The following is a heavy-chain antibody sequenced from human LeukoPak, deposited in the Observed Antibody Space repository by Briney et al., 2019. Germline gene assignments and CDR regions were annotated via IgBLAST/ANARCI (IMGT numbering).Heavy chain of an antibody. Sequence: PGGSLRLSCAASGFTFSSYSMNWVRQAPGQGLEWVSSISSSSSYIYYADSVKGRFTISRDNAKNSLYLQMNSLRAEDMALYYCAKDPNPDYYGSGSFFDYWGQGTLVTVSS. CDR2: ISSSSSYI. V-gene: IGHV3-21*04. CDR1: GFTFSSYS. CDR3: AKDPNPDYYGSGSFFDY. D-gene: IGHD3-10*01. J-gene: IGHJ4*02.